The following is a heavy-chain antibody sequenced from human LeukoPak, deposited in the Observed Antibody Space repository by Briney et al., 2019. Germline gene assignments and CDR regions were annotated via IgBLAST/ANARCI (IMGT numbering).Heavy chain of an antibody. J-gene: IGHJ4*02. V-gene: IGHV4-30-4*08. Sequence: KPSETLSLTCTVSGGSISSGDYYWSWIRQPPGKGLEWIGYIYYSGSTYYNPSLKSRVTISVDTSKNQFSLKLSSVTAADTAVYYCAREKVYSSSHYDYWGQGTLVTVSS. CDR1: GGSISSGDYY. CDR3: AREKVYSSSHYDY. CDR2: IYYSGST. D-gene: IGHD6-6*01.